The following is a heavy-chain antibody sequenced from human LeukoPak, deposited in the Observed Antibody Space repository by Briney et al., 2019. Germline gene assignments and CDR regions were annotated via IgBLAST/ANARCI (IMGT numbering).Heavy chain of an antibody. Sequence: PSETLSLTCTGSGGTISSGSYYWSWLRQPAGKGLEWIGRIYTSGSTNYNPSLKSRVTISVDTSKNQFSLKLSSVTAADTAVYYCARDGAVGNFDYWGQGTLVTVSS. D-gene: IGHD6-19*01. CDR2: IYTSGST. V-gene: IGHV4-61*02. CDR1: GGTISSGSYY. J-gene: IGHJ4*02. CDR3: ARDGAVGNFDY.